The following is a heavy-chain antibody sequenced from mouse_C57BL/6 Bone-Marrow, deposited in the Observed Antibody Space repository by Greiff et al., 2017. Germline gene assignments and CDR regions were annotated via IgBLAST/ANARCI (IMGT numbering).Heavy chain of an antibody. CDR1: GYTFTSYG. V-gene: IGHV1-81*01. CDR3: RGSPYYDYDVTWFAY. D-gene: IGHD2-4*01. Sequence: VKLMESGAELARPGASVKLSCKASGYTFTSYGISWVKQRTGQCLEWIGEMYPRSGNTYYNEKFKGKATLTADKSSITAYMELRSLTSEDSAVYFCRGSPYYDYDVTWFAYWGQGTLVTVSA. CDR2: MYPRSGNT. J-gene: IGHJ3*01.